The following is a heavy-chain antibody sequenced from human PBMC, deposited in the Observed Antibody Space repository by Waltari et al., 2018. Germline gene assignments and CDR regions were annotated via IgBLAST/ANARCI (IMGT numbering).Heavy chain of an antibody. Sequence: EVQLVESGGGLVQPGGSMRLSGSASGLNLSTYWMTWVRQAPGGGLEWVANIKQDGSAKYYVDSVRGRSTISRDNANNSLFLQINSLRDDDTAVYYCVTDVSGWYVNWGQGTSVTVSS. D-gene: IGHD6-19*01. V-gene: IGHV3-7*01. CDR2: IKQDGSAK. CDR1: GLNLSTYW. CDR3: VTDVSGWYVN. J-gene: IGHJ4*02.